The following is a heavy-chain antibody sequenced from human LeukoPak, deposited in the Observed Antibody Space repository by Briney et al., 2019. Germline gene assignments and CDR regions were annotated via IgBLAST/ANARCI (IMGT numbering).Heavy chain of an antibody. CDR3: AIGSDSSDGY. Sequence: SETLSLTCTVSGGSISSGDYYWSWISQPRGKGLAWIGYIYYSGSTYYNPSLKSRVTISVDTSKNQFSLKLSSVTAADTAVYYCAIGSDSSDGYWGPGTLVTVSS. D-gene: IGHD6-19*01. CDR2: IYYSGST. V-gene: IGHV4-30-4*08. CDR1: GGSISSGDYY. J-gene: IGHJ4*02.